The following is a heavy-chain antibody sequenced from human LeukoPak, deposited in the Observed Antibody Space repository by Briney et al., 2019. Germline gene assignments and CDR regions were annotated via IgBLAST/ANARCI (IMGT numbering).Heavy chain of an antibody. Sequence: GGSLRLSCAASGLTVGSNYMTWVRQAPGKGLEWVSVMYSNGDTYYADSVKGRFTISRDNSQNTVYLQMYSLRAEDTAVYYCARDLSAQSRAYDIWGRGTMVTVSS. CDR3: ARDLSAQSRAYDI. D-gene: IGHD6-25*01. J-gene: IGHJ3*02. CDR2: MYSNGDT. CDR1: GLTVGSNY. V-gene: IGHV3-53*01.